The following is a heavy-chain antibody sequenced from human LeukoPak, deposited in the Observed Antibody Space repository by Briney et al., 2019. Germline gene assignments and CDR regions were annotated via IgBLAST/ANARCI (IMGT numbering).Heavy chain of an antibody. J-gene: IGHJ4*02. CDR3: ARSGGMPLYCPQDY. CDR2: INHSGST. V-gene: IGHV4-34*01. D-gene: IGHD1-1*01. CDR1: GGSFSGYY. Sequence: PSETLSLTCAVYGGSFSGYYWSWIRQPPGKGLEWIGEINHSGSTNYNPSLESRVTISLDTSKNQFSLKLSSATAADTAMYYCARSGGMPLYCPQDYWGQGTLVTVSS.